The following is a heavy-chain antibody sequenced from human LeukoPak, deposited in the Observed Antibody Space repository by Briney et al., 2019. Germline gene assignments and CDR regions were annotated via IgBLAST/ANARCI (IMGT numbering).Heavy chain of an antibody. J-gene: IGHJ4*02. CDR3: AKGPNITIFGVVHRVGFDY. CDR1: GFTFSSYA. CDR2: ISGSGGST. D-gene: IGHD3-3*01. Sequence: GGSLRLSCAASGFTFSSYAMSWVRQAPGKGLEWVSAISGSGGSTYYADSVKGRFTISRDNSKNTLYLQMNSLRAEDTAVYYCAKGPNITIFGVVHRVGFDYWGQGTLVTVSS. V-gene: IGHV3-23*01.